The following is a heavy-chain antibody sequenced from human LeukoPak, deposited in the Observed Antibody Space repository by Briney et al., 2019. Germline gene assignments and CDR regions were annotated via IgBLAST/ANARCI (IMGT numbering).Heavy chain of an antibody. CDR3: ASTRGEMDV. CDR1: GYSSSSGYY. CDR2: IYHSGST. Sequence: SETLSLTCSVSGYSSSSGYYWGWLRQPPGKGLEWIGSIYHSGSTYYNPSLKSRVTISVDTSKNQFSLKLSSVTAADTAVYYCASTRGEMDVWGKGTTVTVSS. J-gene: IGHJ6*04. V-gene: IGHV4-38-2*02. D-gene: IGHD3-10*01.